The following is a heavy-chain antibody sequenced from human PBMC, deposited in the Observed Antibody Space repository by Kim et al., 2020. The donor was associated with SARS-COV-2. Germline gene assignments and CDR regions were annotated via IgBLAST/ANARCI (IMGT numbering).Heavy chain of an antibody. D-gene: IGHD1-20*01. V-gene: IGHV3-21*06. CDR1: EVSFNIYT. CDR3: ARDKYKGEFDV. Sequence: GGSLRLSCAASEVSFNIYTFNWVRQTPGKGLEWVSCINPGSAFKRYADSVKGRFTISRDNAKNSLYLQMNSLRAEDTAVYYCARDKYKGEFDVWGQGAMVTVSS. J-gene: IGHJ3*01. CDR2: INPGSAFK.